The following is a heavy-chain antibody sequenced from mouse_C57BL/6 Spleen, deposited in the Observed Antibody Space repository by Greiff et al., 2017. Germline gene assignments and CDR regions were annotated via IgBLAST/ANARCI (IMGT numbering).Heavy chain of an antibody. CDR3: ARSGGTDWFAY. J-gene: IGHJ3*01. V-gene: IGHV1-4*01. CDR2: INPSSGYN. Sequence: QVQLQQSGAELARPGASVKMSCKASGYTFTSYTMHWVKQRPGQGLEWIGYINPSSGYNKYNQKFKDKATLTADKSSSTAYMQLSSLTSEDSAVYYCARSGGTDWFAYWGQGTLVTVSA. CDR1: GYTFTSYT. D-gene: IGHD1-1*02.